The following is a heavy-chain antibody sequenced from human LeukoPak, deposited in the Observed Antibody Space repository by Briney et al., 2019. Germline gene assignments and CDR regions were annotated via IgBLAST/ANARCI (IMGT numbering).Heavy chain of an antibody. V-gene: IGHV4-39*07. CDR2: IYYSGST. D-gene: IGHD3-16*01. J-gene: IGHJ4*02. CDR1: GGSISSTSYF. Sequence: SETLSLTCTVSGGSISSTSYFWGWLRQPPGKGLEWSGSIYYSGSTYYNPSLKSRVTISVDTSKKQFFLKLSSVTAADTAVYYCARDTIGIGLRLGEYSDYWGQGILVTVSS. CDR3: ARDTIGIGLRLGEYSDY.